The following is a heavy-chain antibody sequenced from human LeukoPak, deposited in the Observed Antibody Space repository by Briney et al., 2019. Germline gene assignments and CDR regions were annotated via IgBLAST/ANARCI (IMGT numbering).Heavy chain of an antibody. Sequence: GASVKVSCKASGYTFTGYYVHRVRQAPGQGLEWMGWINPNSGGTNYAQKFQGRVTMSRDTSISTAYMELSRLRSDDTAVYYCARGPRGFPTFDYWGQGTLVTVSS. D-gene: IGHD1-1*01. V-gene: IGHV1-2*02. CDR3: ARGPRGFPTFDY. CDR2: INPNSGGT. J-gene: IGHJ4*02. CDR1: GYTFTGYY.